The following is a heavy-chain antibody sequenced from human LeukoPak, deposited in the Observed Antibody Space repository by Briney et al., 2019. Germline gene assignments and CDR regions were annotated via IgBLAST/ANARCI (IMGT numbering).Heavy chain of an antibody. CDR3: ATGNRVLDY. Sequence: PGGSLRLSCAASGFTFSSYAMSWVRQAPGKGLEWVSAISGSGGSTYYADSVRGRFTISRDDAKISLYLQMNNLRVEDTAVYYCATGNRVLDYWGRGILVTVSS. CDR1: GFTFSSYA. V-gene: IGHV3-23*01. CDR2: ISGSGGST. J-gene: IGHJ4*02. D-gene: IGHD1-14*01.